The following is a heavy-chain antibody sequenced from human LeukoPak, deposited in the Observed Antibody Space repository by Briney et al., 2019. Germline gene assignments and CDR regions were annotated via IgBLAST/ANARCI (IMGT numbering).Heavy chain of an antibody. CDR3: AGEQGISSANYFDY. J-gene: IGHJ4*02. CDR2: FYYSGSP. V-gene: IGHV4-59*01. Sequence: SETLSLTCTVSGASISSSYWSWIRQPPGKGLEWVGYFYYSGSPNYSSSLKSRVTISVDTSKNQFSLKLSSVTAADTAVYYWAGEQGISSANYFDYWGQGTLVTVSS. D-gene: IGHD6-6*01. CDR1: GASISSSY.